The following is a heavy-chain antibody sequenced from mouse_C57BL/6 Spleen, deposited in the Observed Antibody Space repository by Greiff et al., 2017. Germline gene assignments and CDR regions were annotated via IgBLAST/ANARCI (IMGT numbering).Heavy chain of an antibody. CDR3: ARHRDGYYFDY. V-gene: IGHV5-15*01. CDR1: GFTFSDYG. D-gene: IGHD3-3*01. CDR2: ISNLAYSI. J-gene: IGHJ2*01. Sequence: EVKLVESGGGLVQPGGSLKLSCAASGFTFSDYGMAWVRQAPRKGPEWVAFISNLAYSIYYADTVTGRFTISRENAKNTLYLEMSSLRSEDTAMYYCARHRDGYYFDYWGQGTTLTVSS.